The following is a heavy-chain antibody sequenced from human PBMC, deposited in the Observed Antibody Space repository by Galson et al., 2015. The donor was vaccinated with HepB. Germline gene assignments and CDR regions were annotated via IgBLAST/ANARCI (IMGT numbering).Heavy chain of an antibody. CDR1: GFTFSSYA. J-gene: IGHJ4*02. Sequence: SLRLSCAASGFTFSSYAMHWVRQAPGKGLEWVAVISHDGSNKYYADSVKGRFTISRDNSKNTLYLQMNSLRAEDTAVYYCAKGAYNWNDGGLDYWGQGTLVTVSS. CDR2: ISHDGSNK. D-gene: IGHD1-20*01. V-gene: IGHV3-30*04. CDR3: AKGAYNWNDGGLDY.